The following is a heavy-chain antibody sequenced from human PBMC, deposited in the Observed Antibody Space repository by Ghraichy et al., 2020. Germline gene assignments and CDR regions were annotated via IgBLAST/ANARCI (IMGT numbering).Heavy chain of an antibody. CDR2: IHPSSGGT. J-gene: IGHJ6*02. CDR3: ASSYSSLSFYHGKDV. V-gene: IGHV1-2*02. D-gene: IGHD6-19*01. CDR1: GYTFTGYY. Sequence: ASVKVSCKASGYTFTGYYIHWVRQAPGQGLDWMGWIHPSSGGTKYAQKFQGRVTMTRDTSINTAYMELSRLRSDDTAIYYCASSYSSLSFYHGKDVWGQGTTVTVSS.